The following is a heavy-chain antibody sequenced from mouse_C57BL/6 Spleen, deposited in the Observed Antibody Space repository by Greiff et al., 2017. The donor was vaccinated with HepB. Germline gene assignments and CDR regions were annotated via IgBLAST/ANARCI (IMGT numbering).Heavy chain of an antibody. D-gene: IGHD1-1*01. V-gene: IGHV5-4*01. CDR3: ARDYYGSSYGFAY. CDR1: GFTFSSYA. Sequence: EVNVVESGGGLVKPGGSLKLSCAASGFTFSSYAMSWVRQTPEKRLEWVATISDGGSYTYYPDNVKGRFTISRDNAKNNLYLQMSHLKSEDTAMYYCARDYYGSSYGFAYWGQGTLVTVSA. CDR2: ISDGGSYT. J-gene: IGHJ3*01.